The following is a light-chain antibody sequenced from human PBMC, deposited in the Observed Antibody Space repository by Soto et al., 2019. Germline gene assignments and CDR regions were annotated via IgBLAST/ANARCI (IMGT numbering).Light chain of an antibody. CDR3: QQYNSYST. V-gene: IGKV1-5*01. Sequence: DIPMTQSPSTLSASVGDRVTITCRASQSISSWLAWYQQKPGKAPKLLIYDASSLESGGPSRFSGSGSGTEFTLTISSLQPDDFATDYCQQYNSYSTFGQGTKVEIK. J-gene: IGKJ1*01. CDR2: DAS. CDR1: QSISSW.